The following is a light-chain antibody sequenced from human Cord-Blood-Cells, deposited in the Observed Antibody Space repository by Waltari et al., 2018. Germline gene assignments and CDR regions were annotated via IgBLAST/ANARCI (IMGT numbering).Light chain of an antibody. CDR1: QSVSSSS. CDR2: GAS. Sequence: EIVLTQSPATLSLSPGERATLSCRASQSVSSSSLAWYQQKPGQAPRLLIYGASSRATGIPDRCSGSGSGTDFTLTISRLEPEDFAVYYCQQYGSSAVTFGQGTKLEIK. CDR3: QQYGSSAVT. V-gene: IGKV3-20*01. J-gene: IGKJ2*01.